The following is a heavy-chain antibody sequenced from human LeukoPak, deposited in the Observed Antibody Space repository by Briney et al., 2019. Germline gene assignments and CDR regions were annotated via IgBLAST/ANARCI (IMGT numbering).Heavy chain of an antibody. CDR3: ARQEYSSSRYVEIWFDP. J-gene: IGHJ5*02. Sequence: PSETLSLTRTVSGGSISSSSYYWGWIRQPPGKGLEWIGSIYYSGSTYYNPSLKSRVTISVATSKNQFSLKLSSVTAADTAVYYCARQEYSSSRYVEIWFDPWGQGTLVTVSS. CDR2: IYYSGST. V-gene: IGHV4-39*01. CDR1: GGSISSSSYY. D-gene: IGHD6-13*01.